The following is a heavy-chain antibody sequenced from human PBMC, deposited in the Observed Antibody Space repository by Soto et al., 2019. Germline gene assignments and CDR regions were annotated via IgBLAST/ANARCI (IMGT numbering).Heavy chain of an antibody. D-gene: IGHD3-22*01. Sequence: QVQLQESGPGLVKPSETLSLTCAVSGDSISNYYCMWIRQPPGKGLESIGYLYYGRSANYNPSLKSRVTLSVDTSTNQCSLTLSSMTAADTAVFYCALRSMAVVPEYWGQGTLVTVSS. V-gene: IGHV4-59*01. CDR1: GDSISNYY. J-gene: IGHJ4*02. CDR2: LYYGRSA. CDR3: ALRSMAVVPEY.